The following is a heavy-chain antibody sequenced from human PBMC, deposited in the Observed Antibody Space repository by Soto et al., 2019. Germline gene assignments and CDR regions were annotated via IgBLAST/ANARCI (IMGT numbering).Heavy chain of an antibody. V-gene: IGHV3-30-3*01. D-gene: IGHD6-13*01. CDR3: ARLWYEGNPDDY. CDR1: GFTFSSQN. CDR2: ISYDGGKK. Sequence: QVQLVESGGGVVQPGTSLRLSCAASGFTFSSQNMHWVRQAPGKGPEWVGVISYDGGKKYFADSVKGRFTISRDNSQNMLYLQVSSLGAEDTAIYYCARLWYEGNPDDYWGQGTLVTVSS. J-gene: IGHJ4*02.